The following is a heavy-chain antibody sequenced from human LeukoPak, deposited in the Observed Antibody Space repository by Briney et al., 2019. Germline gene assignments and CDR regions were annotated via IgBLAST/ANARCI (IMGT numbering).Heavy chain of an antibody. CDR2: INHSGGT. CDR3: ARSRLWPTGTFDV. Sequence: SETLSLTCGVIGGSFRGYYWSWIRQSPGKGLEWIGEINHSGGTNYSPSLKSRVTISVDTSKNQFSLKLFSPTAADTAVYFCARSRLWPTGTFDVWDQGAMVTVSS. CDR1: GGSFRGYY. J-gene: IGHJ3*01. D-gene: IGHD2-8*02. V-gene: IGHV4-34*01.